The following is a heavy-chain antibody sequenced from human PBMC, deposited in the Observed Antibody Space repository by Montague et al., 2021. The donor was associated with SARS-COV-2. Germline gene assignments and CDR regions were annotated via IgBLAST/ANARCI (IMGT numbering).Heavy chain of an antibody. CDR2: IHHSGST. Sequence: SETLSLTYTVSGGSISSSTYYWGWIRQPPGKGLEWIGSIHHSGSTYYNPSLETRVTISVDTSKNQFSLKLSSVTAADTAVFYCARHGYTEVWSGMDVWGQGITVTVSS. CDR1: GGSISSSTYY. V-gene: IGHV4-39*01. J-gene: IGHJ6*02. D-gene: IGHD6-13*01. CDR3: ARHGYTEVWSGMDV.